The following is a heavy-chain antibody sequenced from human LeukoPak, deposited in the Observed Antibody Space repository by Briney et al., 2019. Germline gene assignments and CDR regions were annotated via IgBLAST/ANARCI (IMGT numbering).Heavy chain of an antibody. J-gene: IGHJ4*02. CDR3: AREIYNDFGFDS. Sequence: GGSLRLSCAAFGFTFSTYAMHWVRQAPGKGLEWVAVMSYDGSNEFYADSVKGRFTISRDKSKNTLFLQMNSVRDEDRAVYYCAREIYNDFGFDSWGQGTLVTVSS. V-gene: IGHV3-30*04. D-gene: IGHD5-24*01. CDR2: MSYDGSNE. CDR1: GFTFSTYA.